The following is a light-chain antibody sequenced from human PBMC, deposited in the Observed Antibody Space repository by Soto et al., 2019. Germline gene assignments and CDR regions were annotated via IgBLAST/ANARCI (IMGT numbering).Light chain of an antibody. J-gene: IGKJ1*01. CDR3: QLRGGT. V-gene: IGKV3-20*01. Sequence: VLTQSPGTLSLSPGERATLSCRASQSVDSIYLAWYQQTHRQATRLLIYGASTRATGIPARFSGSGSGTEFTLTSSRLEPEDLAVYYCQLRGGTFAQGTNVDTK. CDR2: GAS. CDR1: QSVDSIY.